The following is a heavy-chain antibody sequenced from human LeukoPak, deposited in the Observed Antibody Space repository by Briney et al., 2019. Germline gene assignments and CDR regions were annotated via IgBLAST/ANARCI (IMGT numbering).Heavy chain of an antibody. Sequence: SETLSLTCTVSGASIITTNYYWGWSRQPPGKVLEWVGSISYSGNAYYNPSLRSRLSISMDASKNQFSLKVRSVTAADTAVYYCARNLGQTWGTVTTDLWYFDHWGQGTLVPVSS. CDR3: ARNLGQTWGTVTTDLWYFDH. CDR2: ISYSGNA. D-gene: IGHD4-11*01. V-gene: IGHV4-39*01. CDR1: GASIITTNYY. J-gene: IGHJ4*02.